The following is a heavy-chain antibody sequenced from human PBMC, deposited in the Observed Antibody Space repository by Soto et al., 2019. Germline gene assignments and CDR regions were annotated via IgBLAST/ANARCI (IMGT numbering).Heavy chain of an antibody. V-gene: IGHV3-53*01. D-gene: IGHD1-1*01. Sequence: EVQLVESGGGLIQPGGSLRLSCAASGFTVNNNHMSWVRQAPGKGLEWDSIIYSGGTTYYADSVKGRFTISRDNSKNTLYLQMNSLRAEDTAVYYCLTAPVVWTYWGQGTLVTVSS. CDR3: LTAPVVWTY. J-gene: IGHJ4*02. CDR2: IYSGGTT. CDR1: GFTVNNNH.